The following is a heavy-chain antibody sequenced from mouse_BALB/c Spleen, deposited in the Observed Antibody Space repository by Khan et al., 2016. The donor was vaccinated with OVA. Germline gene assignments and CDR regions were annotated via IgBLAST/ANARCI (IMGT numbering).Heavy chain of an antibody. V-gene: IGHV3-2*02. CDR1: GYSITSGYA. D-gene: IGHD1-1*01. Sequence: EVQLQESGPGLVKPSQSLSLTCTVTGYSITSGYAWNWIRQFPGNKLEWMGYISYSGGTSSNPSLKSRISITRDTSKNQFFLQLNSVTTEDTATYDCARGNYYGYYFDYWGQGTPLTGSS. CDR3: ARGNYYGYYFDY. J-gene: IGHJ2*01. CDR2: ISYSGGT.